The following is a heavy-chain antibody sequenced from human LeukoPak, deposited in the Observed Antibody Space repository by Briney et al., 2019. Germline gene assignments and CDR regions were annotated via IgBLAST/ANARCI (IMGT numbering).Heavy chain of an antibody. CDR2: ISKDGNEI. D-gene: IGHD1-1*01. V-gene: IGHV3-7*01. CDR1: GLSLSNFW. Sequence: GGSLRLSCAASGLSLSNFWMHWVRQAPGKGLEWVAIISKDGNEIKYVDSVKGRFTLSRDNAKNSVYLQMNSLRTEGTALYYCVTDGDKWNDFEYWGQGTLVTVSS. CDR3: VTDGDKWNDFEY. J-gene: IGHJ4*02.